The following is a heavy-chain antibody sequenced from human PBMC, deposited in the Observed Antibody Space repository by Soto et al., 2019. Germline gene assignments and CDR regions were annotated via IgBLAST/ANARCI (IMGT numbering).Heavy chain of an antibody. D-gene: IGHD2-15*01. V-gene: IGHV3-23*01. J-gene: IGHJ4*02. Sequence: PGGSLRLSCAASGITFSSYAMSWVRQAPGKGLEWVSGTSGSGGSTYYPDSVKGRFTISRDNSKNTLYLQMNSLRAEDTAVYYCAKSTSWSAGQFDYWGQGALVTVSS. CDR1: GITFSSYA. CDR3: AKSTSWSAGQFDY. CDR2: TSGSGGST.